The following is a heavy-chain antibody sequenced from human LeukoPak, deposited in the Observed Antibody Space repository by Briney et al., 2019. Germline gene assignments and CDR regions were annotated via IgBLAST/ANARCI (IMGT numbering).Heavy chain of an antibody. CDR1: GGSISSYY. Sequence: SETLSLTCTVSGGSISSYYWSWIRQPPGKGLEWIGYIYYSGSTNYNPPLKSRVTISVDTSKNQFSLKLSSVTAADTAVYYCARGPGRYDSSGYYRFDYWGQGTLVTVSS. D-gene: IGHD3-22*01. CDR2: IYYSGST. V-gene: IGHV4-59*01. J-gene: IGHJ4*02. CDR3: ARGPGRYDSSGYYRFDY.